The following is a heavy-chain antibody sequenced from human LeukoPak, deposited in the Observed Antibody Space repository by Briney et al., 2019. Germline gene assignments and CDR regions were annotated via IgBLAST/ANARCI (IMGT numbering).Heavy chain of an antibody. D-gene: IGHD1-26*01. J-gene: IGHJ4*02. CDR1: GFTFSSYA. CDR2: ISGSGGNT. Sequence: PGGSLRLSCAASGFTFSSYAMNWVRQAPGKGLEWVSAISGSGGNTYYADSVKGRFTISRDNSKNTLYLQMNSLRAEDTAEYYCVRRLVGASYYFDYWGQGTLVTVSS. CDR3: VRRLVGASYYFDY. V-gene: IGHV3-23*01.